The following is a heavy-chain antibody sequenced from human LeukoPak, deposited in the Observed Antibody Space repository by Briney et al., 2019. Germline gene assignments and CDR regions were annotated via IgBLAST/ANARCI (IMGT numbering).Heavy chain of an antibody. D-gene: IGHD4-11*01. CDR3: ARDPGPRRDDYSSYYYYYGMDV. CDR2: ISYDGSNK. Sequence: PGRSLRLSCAASGFTFSSYGMHWVRQAPGKGLEWVAVISYDGSNKYYADSVKGRFTISRDNSKNTLYLQMNSLRAEDTAVYYCARDPGPRRDDYSSYYYYYGMDVWGQGTTVTVSS. J-gene: IGHJ6*02. CDR1: GFTFSSYG. V-gene: IGHV3-30*03.